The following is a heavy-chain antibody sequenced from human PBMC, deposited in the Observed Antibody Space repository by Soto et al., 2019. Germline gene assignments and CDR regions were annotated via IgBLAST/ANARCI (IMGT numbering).Heavy chain of an antibody. CDR3: AKYILTGHEYYYGRDV. D-gene: IGHD3-9*01. CDR2: INPSVGNT. CDR1: GYSFTAYY. Sequence: VASVKGSCKASGYSFTAYYIHWVRQAPGQGLEWMGIINPSVGNTRYTQNFQGRVTMTRDTSTNSVYLELSSLRSDDTAVYYCAKYILTGHEYYYGRDVWVQGTTGTVSS. V-gene: IGHV1-46*01. J-gene: IGHJ6*02.